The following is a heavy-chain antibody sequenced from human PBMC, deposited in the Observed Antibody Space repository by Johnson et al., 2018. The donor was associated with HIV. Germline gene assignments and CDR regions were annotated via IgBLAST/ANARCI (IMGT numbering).Heavy chain of an antibody. CDR3: ARKGLVWFGWAFDI. V-gene: IGHV3-66*02. Sequence: VQLVESGGGVVQPGGSLRLSCAASGFTFSSYAMTWVRQAPGKGLEWVSVIYRGGSTYYADSVQGRFTISRDNSKNTLYLQMNTLGAEDTAVYYCARKGLVWFGWAFDIWGQGTMVTVSS. J-gene: IGHJ3*02. CDR2: IYRGGST. CDR1: GFTFSSYA. D-gene: IGHD3-10*01.